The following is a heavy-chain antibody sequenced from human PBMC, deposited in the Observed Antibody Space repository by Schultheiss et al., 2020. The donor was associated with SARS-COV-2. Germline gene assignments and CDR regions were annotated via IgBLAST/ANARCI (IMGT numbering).Heavy chain of an antibody. Sequence: SETLSLTCAVSGGSISSSNWWSWVRQPPGKGLEWIGEIYHSGSTNYNPSLKSRVTISVDKSKNQFSLKLSSVTAADTAVYYCARGPAARPGGHWFDPWGQGTLVTVSS. CDR3: ARGPAARPGGHWFDP. V-gene: IGHV4-4*02. CDR2: IYHSGST. J-gene: IGHJ5*02. CDR1: GGSISSSNW. D-gene: IGHD6-6*01.